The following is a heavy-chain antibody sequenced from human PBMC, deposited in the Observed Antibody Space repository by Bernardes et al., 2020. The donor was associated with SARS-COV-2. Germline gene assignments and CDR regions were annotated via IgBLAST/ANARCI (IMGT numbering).Heavy chain of an antibody. CDR2: IYWDDDK. V-gene: IGHV2-5*02. J-gene: IGHJ4*02. CDR1: GFSLSTSGVG. CDR3: AHRLGTGTTLGHRPFDY. Sequence: SGPTLVKPTQTLTLTCTFSGFSLSTSGVGVGWIRQPPGKALEWLALIYWDDDKRYSPSLKSRLTITKDTSKNQVVLTMTNMDPVDTATYYCAHRLGTGTTLGHRPFDYWGQGTLVTVSS. D-gene: IGHD1-7*01.